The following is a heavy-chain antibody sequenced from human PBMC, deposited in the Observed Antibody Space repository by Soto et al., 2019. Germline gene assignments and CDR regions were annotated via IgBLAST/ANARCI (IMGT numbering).Heavy chain of an antibody. J-gene: IGHJ6*02. CDR2: IIPIFGTA. CDR3: ARAGDSSSPDVSYYYGMDV. D-gene: IGHD6-6*01. V-gene: IGHV1-69*13. Sequence: GASVKVSCKASGGTFSSYAISWVRQAPGQGLEWMGGIIPIFGTANYAQKFQGRVTITADESTSTAYMELSSLRPEDTAVYYCARAGDSSSPDVSYYYGMDVWGQGTTVTVSS. CDR1: GGTFSSYA.